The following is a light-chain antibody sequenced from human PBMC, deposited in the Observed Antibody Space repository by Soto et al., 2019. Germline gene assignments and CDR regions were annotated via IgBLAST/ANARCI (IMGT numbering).Light chain of an antibody. J-gene: IGKJ3*01. CDR1: QTVSSSY. CDR2: GAS. V-gene: IGKV3-20*01. CDR3: QQYGTSPFT. Sequence: EIVLTQSPGTLSLSPGERATLSCRASQTVSSSYLAWYQPKPGQAPRLLIYGASSSATGIPDRFSGSESGTDFTLTISRLEPEDFAVYYCQQYGTSPFTFGPGTKVAIK.